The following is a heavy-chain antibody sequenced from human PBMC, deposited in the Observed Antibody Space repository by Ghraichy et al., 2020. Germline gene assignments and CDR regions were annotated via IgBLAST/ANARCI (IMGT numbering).Heavy chain of an antibody. CDR2: ISGSGGST. CDR3: AKLEESSGPQWLVPSFFDY. J-gene: IGHJ4*02. CDR1: GFTFSSYA. D-gene: IGHD6-19*01. V-gene: IGHV3-23*01. Sequence: GGSLRLSCAASGFTFSSYAMSWVRQAPGKGLEWVSAISGSGGSTYYADSVKGRFTISRDNSKNTLYLQMNSLRAEDTAVYYCAKLEESSGPQWLVPSFFDYWGQGTLVTVSS.